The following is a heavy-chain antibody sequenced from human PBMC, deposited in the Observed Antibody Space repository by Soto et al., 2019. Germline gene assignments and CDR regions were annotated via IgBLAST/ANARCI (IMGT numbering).Heavy chain of an antibody. Sequence: QVQLVQSGAEVRKPGSAVRVSCKASGDTFSFYTINWVRQAPGLGLEWMGRVNPILTMSNYARKFEGRVTITADKYTTTAYMELRRLRSEDTAIYYCATSYGSGYRAFDYWGQGALVTVSS. D-gene: IGHD3-10*01. CDR3: ATSYGSGYRAFDY. CDR2: VNPILTMS. J-gene: IGHJ4*02. CDR1: GDTFSFYT. V-gene: IGHV1-69*02.